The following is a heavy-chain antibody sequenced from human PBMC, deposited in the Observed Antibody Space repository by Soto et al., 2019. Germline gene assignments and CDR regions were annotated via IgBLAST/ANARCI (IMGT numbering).Heavy chain of an antibody. CDR1: GGSISSSSYY. D-gene: IGHD6-13*01. J-gene: IGHJ4*02. CDR2: IYYSGST. Sequence: SETLSLTCTVSGGSISSSSYYWGWIRQPPGKGLEWIGSIYYSGSTYYNPSLKSRVTISVDTSKNQFSLKLSSVTAADTAVYYCASTAAAGTRGSIYYFDVWGQGTLVTVSS. CDR3: ASTAAAGTRGSIYYFDV. V-gene: IGHV4-39*01.